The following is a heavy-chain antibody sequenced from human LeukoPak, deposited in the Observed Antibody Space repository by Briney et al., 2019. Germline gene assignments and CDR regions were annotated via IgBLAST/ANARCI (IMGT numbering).Heavy chain of an antibody. Sequence: PGGSLRLSCAASGFTFSSYGMHWVRQAPGKGLEWVAVIWYDGSNKYYADSVKGRFTISRDIAKNTLYLQMNSLRAEDTAVYYCARGSIAAAGANDYWGQGTLVTVSS. CDR2: IWYDGSNK. CDR1: GFTFSSYG. J-gene: IGHJ4*02. CDR3: ARGSIAAAGANDY. D-gene: IGHD6-13*01. V-gene: IGHV3-33*01.